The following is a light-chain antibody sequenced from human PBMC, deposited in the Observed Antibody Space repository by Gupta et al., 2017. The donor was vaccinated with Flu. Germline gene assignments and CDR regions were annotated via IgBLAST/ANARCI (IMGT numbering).Light chain of an antibody. Sequence: PSSLSASVGDRVTVTCLASQSITNYLNWYQQKPGKAPKLLIYGASNLQGGVPSRFSGSGSGTDFTLTISRLQPEDFANYYCQESYSSPYTFGQWTELEIK. J-gene: IGKJ2*01. V-gene: IGKV1-39*01. CDR1: QSITNY. CDR2: GAS. CDR3: QESYSSPYT.